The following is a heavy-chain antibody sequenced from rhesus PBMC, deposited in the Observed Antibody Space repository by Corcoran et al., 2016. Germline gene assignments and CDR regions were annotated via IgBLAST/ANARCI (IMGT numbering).Heavy chain of an antibody. V-gene: IGHV3-16*02. J-gene: IGHJ4*01. CDR3: TNDWTGYYTGPFDY. D-gene: IGHD3-3*01. CDR2: IKNKADGGTA. CDR1: SNYW. Sequence: SNYWMSWVRQAPGKGLDWVGRIKNKADGGTAAYAESVKGRFTISRDDSKNTLYLQMDSLKTEDTAVYYCTNDWTGYYTGPFDYWGQGVLVTVSS.